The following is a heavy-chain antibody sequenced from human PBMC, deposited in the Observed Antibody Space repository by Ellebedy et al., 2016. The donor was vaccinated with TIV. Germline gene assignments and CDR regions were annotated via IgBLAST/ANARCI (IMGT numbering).Heavy chain of an antibody. D-gene: IGHD5-18*01. CDR2: ISRDTSYI. V-gene: IGHV3-21*01. CDR3: ASLETAMSAAYYWYAMDV. J-gene: IGHJ6*02. CDR1: GFPFRSYS. Sequence: GESLKISCAASGFPFRSYSMNWVRQAPGKGLEWVSSISRDTSYIYYADSVRGRFTISRDTAKNSLYLQMNSLRAEDTGIYYCASLETAMSAAYYWYAMDVWGQGTTVTVSS.